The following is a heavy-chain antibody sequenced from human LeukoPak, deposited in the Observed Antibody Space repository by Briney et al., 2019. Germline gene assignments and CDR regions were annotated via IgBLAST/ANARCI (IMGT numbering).Heavy chain of an antibody. Sequence: ASVKVSCKASGGTFSSYAISWVRQAPGQGLEWMGGIIPIFGTANYAQKFQGRVTITADESTSTAYMELSSLRSEDTAVYYCARDGLETYYDILTGYTAVYYFDYWGQGALVTVSS. CDR2: IIPIFGTA. CDR3: ARDGLETYYDILTGYTAVYYFDY. J-gene: IGHJ4*02. V-gene: IGHV1-69*13. CDR1: GGTFSSYA. D-gene: IGHD3-9*01.